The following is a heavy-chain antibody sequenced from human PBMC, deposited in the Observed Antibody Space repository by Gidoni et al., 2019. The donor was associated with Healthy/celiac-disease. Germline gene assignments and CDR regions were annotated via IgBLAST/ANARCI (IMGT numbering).Heavy chain of an antibody. CDR1: GFTFSRNY. CDR2: IYSGGST. V-gene: IGHV3-66*02. Sequence: EVQLVESGGGLVQPGGSLSLSCAASGFTFSRNYMSWVRQAPGKGLEWVSVIYSGGSTYYADSVKGRLTISRDNSKNTLYLQMNSLRAEDTAVYYCASGAPNYDFWSGYFGDAFDIWGQGTMVTVSS. CDR3: ASGAPNYDFWSGYFGDAFDI. D-gene: IGHD3-3*01. J-gene: IGHJ3*02.